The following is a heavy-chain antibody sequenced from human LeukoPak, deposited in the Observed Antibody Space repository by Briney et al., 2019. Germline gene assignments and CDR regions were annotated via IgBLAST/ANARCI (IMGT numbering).Heavy chain of an antibody. D-gene: IGHD3-9*01. CDR1: GGSFSGYY. V-gene: IGHV4-34*01. CDR2: INHSGST. J-gene: IGHJ4*02. Sequence: PSETLSLTCAVYGGSFSGYYWSWIRQPPGKGLEWIGEINHSGSTNYNPSLKSRVTISVDTSKNQFSLKLSSVTAADTAVYYCARGYPHYDILTGYYNGYYFDYWGQGTLVTVSS. CDR3: ARGYPHYDILTGYYNGYYFDY.